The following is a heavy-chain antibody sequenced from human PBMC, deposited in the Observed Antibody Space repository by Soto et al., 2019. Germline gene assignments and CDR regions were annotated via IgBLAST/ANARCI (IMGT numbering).Heavy chain of an antibody. V-gene: IGHV3-23*01. CDR1: GFTFSSYA. CDR3: AKGRGSDFWSGYYNYFDY. Sequence: GGSLRLSCAASGFTFSSYAMSWVRQAPGKGLEWVSAISGSGGSTYYADSVKGRFTISRDNSKNTLYLQMNSPRAEDTAVYYCAKGRGSDFWSGYYNYFDYWGQGTLVTVSS. CDR2: ISGSGGST. D-gene: IGHD3-3*01. J-gene: IGHJ4*02.